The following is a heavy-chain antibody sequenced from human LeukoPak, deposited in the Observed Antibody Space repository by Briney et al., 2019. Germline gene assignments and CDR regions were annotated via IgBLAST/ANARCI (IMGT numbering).Heavy chain of an antibody. CDR3: ARDKGGSSGYYYVGFIDT. Sequence: PSATLSLTCTVSGGSISSHYWSWIPQPPGRGLEWVGYTQYSGRTNYNPSLKSRVAMSVDTSKSQISLRLTSVTAVDTAVYYCARDKGGSSGYYYVGFIDTWGQGTLVSVS. J-gene: IGHJ3*02. CDR2: TQYSGRT. D-gene: IGHD3-22*01. CDR1: GGSISSHY. V-gene: IGHV4-59*11.